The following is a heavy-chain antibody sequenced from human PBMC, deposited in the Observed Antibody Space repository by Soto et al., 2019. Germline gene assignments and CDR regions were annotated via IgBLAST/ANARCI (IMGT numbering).Heavy chain of an antibody. CDR1: GYSFTSYW. CDR2: IYPGDSDT. CDR3: ARQGVAENYYYYYMDV. J-gene: IGHJ6*03. Sequence: LKISCKGSGYSFTSYWIGWVRQMPGKGLEWMGIIYPGDSDTRYSPSFQGQVTISADKSISTAYLQWSSLKASDTAMYYCARQGVAENYYYYYMDVWGKGTTVTVAS. D-gene: IGHD6-13*01. V-gene: IGHV5-51*01.